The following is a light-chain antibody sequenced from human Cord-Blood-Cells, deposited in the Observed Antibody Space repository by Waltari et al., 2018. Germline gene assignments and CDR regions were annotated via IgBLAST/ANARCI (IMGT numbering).Light chain of an antibody. CDR2: GAS. Sequence: EIVLTQSPGTLPLSPGERATLSCRASQRVSSSYLAWYQQKPCQAPRLLIYGASIRASGIPARFSGSGSGTDFTLTISRLEPEGFAVYYCQQYGSSPYTFGQGTKLEIK. CDR3: QQYGSSPYT. V-gene: IGKV3-20*01. CDR1: QRVSSSY. J-gene: IGKJ2*01.